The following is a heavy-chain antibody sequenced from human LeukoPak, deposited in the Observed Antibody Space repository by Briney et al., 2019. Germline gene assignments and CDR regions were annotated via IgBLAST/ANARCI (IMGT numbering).Heavy chain of an antibody. J-gene: IGHJ5*02. Sequence: GGFLRLSWAASGFTFSSYSMNWVRQAPGKGLEWVSYISSSSSTIYYADSVKGRFTISRDNAKNSLYLQMNSLRAEDTAVYYCARGGELRYFDWGGDPTWFDPWGQGTLVTVSS. CDR2: ISSSSSTI. CDR3: ARGGELRYFDWGGDPTWFDP. CDR1: GFTFSSYS. V-gene: IGHV3-48*04. D-gene: IGHD3-9*01.